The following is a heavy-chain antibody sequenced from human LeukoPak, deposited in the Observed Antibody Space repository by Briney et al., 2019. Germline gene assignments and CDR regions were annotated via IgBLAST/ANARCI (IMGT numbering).Heavy chain of an antibody. V-gene: IGHV4-4*07. J-gene: IGHJ6*02. D-gene: IGHD2-2*01. Sequence: SETLSLTCTVSGGSISSYYWYWIRQPAGMGLEWIGRIHTSGSTNYNSSLKSRVIISVDTSKNQFSLKLSSVTAADTAVYYCARDCSSAGCYSPSLDVWGQGTTVTVSS. CDR2: IHTSGST. CDR3: ARDCSSAGCYSPSLDV. CDR1: GGSISSYY.